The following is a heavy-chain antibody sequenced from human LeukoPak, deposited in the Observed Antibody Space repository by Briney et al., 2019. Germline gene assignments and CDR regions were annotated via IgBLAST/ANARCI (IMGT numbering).Heavy chain of an antibody. D-gene: IGHD3-10*01. CDR1: GFTFSSYG. Sequence: GGSLRLSCAASGFTFSSYGMHWVRQAPGKGLEWVAFIRYDGSNKYYADSVKGRFTISRDNSKNTLYLQMNSLRAEDTAVYYCAKRFLWFGETNGPDYFDYWGQGTLVTVSS. J-gene: IGHJ4*02. V-gene: IGHV3-30*02. CDR3: AKRFLWFGETNGPDYFDY. CDR2: IRYDGSNK.